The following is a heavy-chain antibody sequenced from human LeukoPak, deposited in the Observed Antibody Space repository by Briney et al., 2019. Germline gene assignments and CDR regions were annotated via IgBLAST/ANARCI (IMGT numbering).Heavy chain of an antibody. J-gene: IGHJ5*02. V-gene: IGHV1-8*01. CDR1: GYTFTIYD. CDR2: MNPNRGNT. CDR3: ARGATVTNNWFDP. D-gene: IGHD4-17*01. Sequence: ASVKVSCKASGYTFTIYDINWARQATGQGLEWMGWMNPNRGNTGYAHKFQGRVTMTRNTAISTAYMELRSLRSEDPAVYHCARGATVTNNWFDPWGQGTLVTVSS.